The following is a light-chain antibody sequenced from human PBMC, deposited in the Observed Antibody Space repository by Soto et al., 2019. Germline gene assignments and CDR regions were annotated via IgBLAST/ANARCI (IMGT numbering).Light chain of an antibody. CDR1: QGIDNY. Sequence: DIQMTQSPSSLSASVGDRVTITCRASQGIDNYLAWFQQKPGKAPKSLIYAASTLQSGVPSKFSGSGYGTDFTLTITSLQPDDFATYYCQQYKSYPYTFGQGTKLEIK. J-gene: IGKJ2*01. CDR3: QQYKSYPYT. CDR2: AAS. V-gene: IGKV1-16*02.